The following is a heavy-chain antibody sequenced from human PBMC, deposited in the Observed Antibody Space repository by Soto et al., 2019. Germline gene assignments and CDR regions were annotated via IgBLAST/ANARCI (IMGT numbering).Heavy chain of an antibody. J-gene: IGHJ3*02. Sequence: SVKVSCKASGYTFTRYYMHWVRQAPGQGLEWMGIINPSGGSTSYAQKFQGRVTMTRDTSTSTVYMELSSLRSEDTAVYYCARASSGWPTPPGGDAFDIWGHGTMVTV. CDR3: ARASSGWPTPPGGDAFDI. V-gene: IGHV1-46*01. CDR1: GYTFTRYY. CDR2: INPSGGST. D-gene: IGHD6-19*01.